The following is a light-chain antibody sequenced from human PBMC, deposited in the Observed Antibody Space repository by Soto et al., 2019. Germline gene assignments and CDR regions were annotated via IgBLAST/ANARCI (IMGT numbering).Light chain of an antibody. CDR3: QQYGSSGT. CDR1: QRVSNNY. J-gene: IGKJ1*01. CDR2: GAS. V-gene: IGKV3-20*01. Sequence: EIVLTQSPGTLSLSPGERATLSCRASQRVSNNYLAWYQQKPGQAPRLLIYGASNRATGIPDRFSGSGSGKEFTLTISRLEPEDFAVYYCQQYGSSGTFGQGTKVEIK.